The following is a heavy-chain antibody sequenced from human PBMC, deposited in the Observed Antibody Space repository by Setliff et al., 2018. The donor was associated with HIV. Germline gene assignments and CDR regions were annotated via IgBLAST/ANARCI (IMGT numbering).Heavy chain of an antibody. CDR2: ITPTDDIT. CDR1: GYTLISYH. CDR3: ASGFYCGEDCYEYFQH. V-gene: IGHV1-46*01. Sequence: GASVKVSCKVSGYTLISYHMHWVRQAPGRGLEWMTMITPTDDITTYAQNFQGRVNMTRDTSTSTVHMEVSSLRSEDTALYYCASGFYCGEDCYEYFQHWGQGALVTVSS. J-gene: IGHJ1*01. D-gene: IGHD2-21*02.